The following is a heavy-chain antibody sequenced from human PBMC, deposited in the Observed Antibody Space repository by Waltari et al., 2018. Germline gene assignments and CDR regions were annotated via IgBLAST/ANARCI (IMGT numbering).Heavy chain of an antibody. D-gene: IGHD3-3*01. CDR1: GFTFNGHW. CDR3: ARCHWTWLDP. J-gene: IGHJ5*02. CDR2: LNEDGSWK. Sequence: EVQLVESGGGLVQPGGSLSLSCAASGFTFNGHWMTWVRQAQGKGLGWWAKLNEDGSWKRYMASVKGRFTVSRDNARNSLYLQMNSLRAEDTAVYYCARCHWTWLDPWGQGTLVTVSS. V-gene: IGHV3-7*01.